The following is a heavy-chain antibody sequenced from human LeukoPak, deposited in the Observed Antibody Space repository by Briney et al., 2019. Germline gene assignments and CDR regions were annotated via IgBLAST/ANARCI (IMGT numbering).Heavy chain of an antibody. CDR2: ISWNSGSI. CDR1: GFMFYDYA. Sequence: GGSLRLSCTGSGFMFYDYAMHWVRQAPGKGLEWVATISWNSGSIDYADSVKGRFTISRDNAKNSLYLQVNSLRPEDMALYYCVKSLISGTAPLGIDYWGQGTLVTVSS. V-gene: IGHV3-9*03. CDR3: VKSLISGTAPLGIDY. D-gene: IGHD1-20*01. J-gene: IGHJ4*02.